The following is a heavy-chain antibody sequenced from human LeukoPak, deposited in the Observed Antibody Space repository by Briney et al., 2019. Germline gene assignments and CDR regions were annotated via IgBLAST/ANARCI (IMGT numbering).Heavy chain of an antibody. V-gene: IGHV4-59*08. CDR1: GGSIGGYY. CDR3: ARHSSLGHFDF. Sequence: SETLSLTCSVSGGSIGGYYWSWIRQPPGTELEWIGHIYYSGSTNYNPSLESRVTMSVDTSKSQVSLKLSSVTAADTAVYYCARHSSLGHFDFWGQGTLVTVSS. J-gene: IGHJ4*02. CDR2: IYYSGST.